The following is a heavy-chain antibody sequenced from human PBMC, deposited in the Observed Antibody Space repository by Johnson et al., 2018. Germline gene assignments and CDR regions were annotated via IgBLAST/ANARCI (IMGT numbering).Heavy chain of an antibody. Sequence: VQLVQSGAEVKKPGESLKISCNGSGYSFSNYWIGWVRQMPGKGLEWRGIIYPGDSDTRYRPSFQGQVTISADKSIRTAYLQWSSRKASDTAMYYCASPRGYSSGYYRDIWGQGTMVTVSS. CDR3: ASPRGYSSGYYRDI. CDR1: GYSFSNYW. V-gene: IGHV5-51*01. J-gene: IGHJ3*02. D-gene: IGHD3-22*01. CDR2: IYPGDSDT.